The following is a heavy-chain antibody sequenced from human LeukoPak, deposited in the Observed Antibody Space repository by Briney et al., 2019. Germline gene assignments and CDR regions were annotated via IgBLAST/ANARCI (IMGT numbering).Heavy chain of an antibody. Sequence: SETLSLTCTVSGGSISSSSYYWGWIRQPPGKGLEWIGSIYYSGSTYYNPSLKSRVTISVDTSKNQFSLKLSSVTAADTAVYYCARDERSDTSGWHLGYWGQGTLVTVSS. V-gene: IGHV4-39*07. CDR2: IYYSGST. D-gene: IGHD6-19*01. J-gene: IGHJ4*02. CDR3: ARDERSDTSGWHLGY. CDR1: GGSISSSSYY.